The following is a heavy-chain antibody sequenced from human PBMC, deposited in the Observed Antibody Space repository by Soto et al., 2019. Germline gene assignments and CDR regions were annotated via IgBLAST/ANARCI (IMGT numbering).Heavy chain of an antibody. V-gene: IGHV1-46*03. D-gene: IGHD3-16*01. Sequence: ASVKVSCQASGYGFTSYYMHWVRQAPGQGLGWMGIINPSGGSTSYAQKFQGRVTMTRDTSTSTVYMELSSLRSEDTAVYYCARGRLRSYMDVWGKGTTVTVSS. CDR2: INPSGGST. CDR1: GYGFTSYY. CDR3: ARGRLRSYMDV. J-gene: IGHJ6*03.